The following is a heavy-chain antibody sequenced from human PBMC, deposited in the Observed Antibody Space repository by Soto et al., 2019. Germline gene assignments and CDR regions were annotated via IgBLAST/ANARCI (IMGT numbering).Heavy chain of an antibody. Sequence: ASVKVSCKASGYTFTSYGISWVRQAPGQGLVWMGWISAYNGNTNYAQKLQGRVTMTTDTSTSTAYMELRSLRSDDTAVYYCARSGGDIVVVVAAPGGAFDIWGQGTMVTVSS. CDR2: ISAYNGNT. CDR3: ARSGGDIVVVVAAPGGAFDI. D-gene: IGHD2-15*01. J-gene: IGHJ3*02. V-gene: IGHV1-18*01. CDR1: GYTFTSYG.